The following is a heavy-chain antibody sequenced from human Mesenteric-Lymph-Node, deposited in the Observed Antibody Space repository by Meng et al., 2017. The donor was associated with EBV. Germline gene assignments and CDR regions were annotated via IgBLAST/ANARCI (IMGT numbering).Heavy chain of an antibody. CDR3: TRDGYNRDFDY. D-gene: IGHD5-24*01. CDR1: GYPFTSYG. CDR2: ISPHNGDT. J-gene: IGHJ4*02. Sequence: HLVHAGVEVKKPVSSVKVSCKSSGYPFTSYGISWVRQAPGQGLEWMGWISPHNGDTNYAQKLQGRVTMTTDTSTSTAYMELRSLRSDDTAVYYCTRDGYNRDFDYWGQGTLVTVSS. V-gene: IGHV1-18*01.